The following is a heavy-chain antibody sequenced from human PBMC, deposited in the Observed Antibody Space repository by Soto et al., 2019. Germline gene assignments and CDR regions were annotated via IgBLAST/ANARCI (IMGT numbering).Heavy chain of an antibody. D-gene: IGHD3-10*01. CDR2: IYYSGST. V-gene: IGHV4-30-4*01. J-gene: IGHJ5*02. CDR3: ARENPGITMVRGALGP. CDR1: GGSISSGDYY. Sequence: SETLSLTCTVSGGSISSGDYYWRWIRQPPGKGLEWIGYIYYSGSTYYNPSLKSRVTISVDTSKNQFSLKLSSVTAADTAVYYCARENPGITMVRGALGPWGQGTLVTVSS.